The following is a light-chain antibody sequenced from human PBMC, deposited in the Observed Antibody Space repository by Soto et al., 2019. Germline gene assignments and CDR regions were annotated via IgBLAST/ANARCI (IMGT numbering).Light chain of an antibody. CDR3: MQGTHWPPT. Sequence: DVVMTQSPLSLPVTLGQAASISCRSSQGLVYGDGHTYMHWFQQRPGQSPRRLIYKVSNRDSGVPDTTSGSASGTNFTLKISRVEAEDVGVYYCMQGTHWPPTFGGGTKVEIK. V-gene: IGKV2-30*01. J-gene: IGKJ4*01. CDR1: QGLVYGDGHTY. CDR2: KVS.